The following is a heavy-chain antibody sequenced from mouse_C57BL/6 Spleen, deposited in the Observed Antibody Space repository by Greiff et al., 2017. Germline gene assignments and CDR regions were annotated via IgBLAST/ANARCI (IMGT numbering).Heavy chain of an antibody. J-gene: IGHJ4*01. D-gene: IGHD2-1*01. Sequence: QVTLKVSGAELVKPGASVKISCKASGYAFSSYWMNWVKQRPGKGLEWIGQIYPGDGDTNYNGKFKGKATLTADKSSSTAYMQLSSPTSEDSAVYFGARGGDGTHYAMDYWGQGTSVTVSS. CDR1: GYAFSSYW. V-gene: IGHV1-80*01. CDR3: ARGGDGTHYAMDY. CDR2: IYPGDGDT.